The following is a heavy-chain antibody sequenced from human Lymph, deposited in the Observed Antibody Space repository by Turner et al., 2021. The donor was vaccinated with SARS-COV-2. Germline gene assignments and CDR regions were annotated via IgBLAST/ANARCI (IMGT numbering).Heavy chain of an antibody. CDR3: AREGFTVSGYYYGMDV. Sequence: QVQLVQSGAEVKKPGASVTVSCKAAGDTFTASYMHWVRPAPGQGLEWMGWINPNRGGTNYAQKFQGRVTMPRDTSISTAYMALSRLTSDDTAVYYCAREGFTVSGYYYGMDVWGQGTTVTVSS. V-gene: IGHV1-2*02. CDR1: GDTFTASY. J-gene: IGHJ6*02. D-gene: IGHD4-17*01. CDR2: INPNRGGT.